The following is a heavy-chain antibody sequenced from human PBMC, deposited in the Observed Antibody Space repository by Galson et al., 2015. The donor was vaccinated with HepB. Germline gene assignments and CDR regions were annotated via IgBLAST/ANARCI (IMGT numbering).Heavy chain of an antibody. V-gene: IGHV3-33*01. CDR1: GFNFRSYG. Sequence: SLRLSCAASGFNFRSYGMHWVRQAPGKGLEWVAVIWYDGSNKYYVDSVKGRFTISRDNSKNMLYLQMNSLRAEDTAVYFCTRDRRGDFDVWGQGTMDTVSS. CDR3: TRDRRGDFDV. CDR2: IWYDGSNK. D-gene: IGHD3-10*01. J-gene: IGHJ3*01.